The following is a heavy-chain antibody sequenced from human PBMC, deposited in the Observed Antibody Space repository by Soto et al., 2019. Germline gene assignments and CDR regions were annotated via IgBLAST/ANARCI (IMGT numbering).Heavy chain of an antibody. CDR2: IWYDGSNK. CDR1: GFTFSSYG. D-gene: IGHD4-17*01. Sequence: GESLKISCAASGFTFSSYGMHWVRQAPGKGLEWVAVIWYDGSNKYYADSVKGRFTISRDNSKNTLYLQMNSLRAEDTAVYYCAREAYGDYDAFDIWGQGTMVTVSS. J-gene: IGHJ3*02. CDR3: AREAYGDYDAFDI. V-gene: IGHV3-33*01.